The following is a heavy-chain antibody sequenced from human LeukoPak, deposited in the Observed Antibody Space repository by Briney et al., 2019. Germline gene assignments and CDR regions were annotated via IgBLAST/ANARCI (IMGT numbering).Heavy chain of an antibody. D-gene: IGHD3-10*01. Sequence: GGSLRLSCAASGFTFSSYSMNWVRQAPGEGLEWVSSISSSSSYIYYADSVKGRFTISRDNAKNSLYLQMNSLRAEDTAVYYCASLYYGSGSDRLDYWGQGTLVTVSS. CDR1: GFTFSSYS. CDR3: ASLYYGSGSDRLDY. CDR2: ISSSSSYI. V-gene: IGHV3-21*01. J-gene: IGHJ4*02.